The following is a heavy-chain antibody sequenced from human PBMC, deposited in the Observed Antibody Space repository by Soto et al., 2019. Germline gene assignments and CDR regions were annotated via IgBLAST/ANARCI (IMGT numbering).Heavy chain of an antibody. V-gene: IGHV1-8*01. D-gene: IGHD1-20*01. Sequence: ASVKVSCKASGYSFSDYDINWVRQATGQGPEWMGWMNPNSGNTGYAQKFQGRVTMTRNTSINTAYMELSSLGSEDTAVYYCARDNRYHWNDEAWLDPWGQGTLVTVSS. CDR1: GYSFSDYD. CDR3: ARDNRYHWNDEAWLDP. CDR2: MNPNSGNT. J-gene: IGHJ5*02.